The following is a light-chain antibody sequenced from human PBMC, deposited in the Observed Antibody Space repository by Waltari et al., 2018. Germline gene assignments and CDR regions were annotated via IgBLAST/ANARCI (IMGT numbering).Light chain of an antibody. CDR1: QSINNR. CDR2: KAS. CDR3: QQYTGYSYT. V-gene: IGKV1-5*03. J-gene: IGKJ2*01. Sequence: IQMTQSPSTLSASVGDRVSINCRASQSINNRLAWYQQKSGKAPKLLLYKASSLESGVPSRFSGSGYGTEFTLTISSLQPDDFATYYCQQYTGYSYTFGQGTKLEIK.